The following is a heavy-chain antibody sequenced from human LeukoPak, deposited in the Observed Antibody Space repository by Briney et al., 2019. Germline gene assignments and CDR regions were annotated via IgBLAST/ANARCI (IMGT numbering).Heavy chain of an antibody. Sequence: SETLSLTCTVSGGSISSSSYYWGWIRQPPGKGVEWIGSIYYSGSTYYNPSRKRRVTISVDTSKNQFSLNLSSVTAPDTAVYYCAREAGTRTYYYAMDVWGQGTTVTVSS. CDR2: IYYSGST. CDR1: GGSISSSSYY. D-gene: IGHD3-10*01. CDR3: AREAGTRTYYYAMDV. J-gene: IGHJ6*02. V-gene: IGHV4-39*01.